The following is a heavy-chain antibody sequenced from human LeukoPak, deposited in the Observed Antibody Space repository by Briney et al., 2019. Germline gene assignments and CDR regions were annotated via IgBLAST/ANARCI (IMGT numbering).Heavy chain of an antibody. CDR3: ARSDSSSWSFDF. CDR2: ISSSGGTI. Sequence: PGGSLRLSCAASGFTFSSYAMSWVRQAPGKGLEWVSAISSSGGTIYYADSVKGRFTISRDNAKNSLYLQMNSLRDEDTAVYYCARSDSSSWSFDFWGQGTLVTVSS. D-gene: IGHD6-13*01. J-gene: IGHJ4*02. CDR1: GFTFSSYA. V-gene: IGHV3-48*02.